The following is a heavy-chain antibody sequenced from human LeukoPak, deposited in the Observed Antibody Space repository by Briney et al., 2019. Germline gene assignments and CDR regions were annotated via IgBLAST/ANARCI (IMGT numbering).Heavy chain of an antibody. D-gene: IGHD5-12*01. CDR1: GGSISSSTYY. CDR3: ARQVDIVTTRGGDFDY. Sequence: SETLSLTCTVSGGSISSSTYYWGRIRQPPGNGLEWFGSIYYTGHTYYNPSLKSRVPISLDASQNQFSLKLSSVTAADTAVYYCARQVDIVTTRGGDFDYWGQGTLVTVSS. V-gene: IGHV4-39*01. CDR2: IYYTGHT. J-gene: IGHJ4*02.